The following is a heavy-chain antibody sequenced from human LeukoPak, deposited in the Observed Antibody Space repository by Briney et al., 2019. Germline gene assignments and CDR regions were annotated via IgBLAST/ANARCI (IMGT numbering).Heavy chain of an antibody. Sequence: ASVKVSCKASGGTFGRFAISWVRQAPGQGLEWMGWINPNSGGTNYAQKFQGRVTMTRDTSISTAYMELSRLRSDDTAVYYCAIGGSIVVVPAAIRGHWFDPWGQGTLVTVSS. CDR1: GGTFGRFA. V-gene: IGHV1-2*02. J-gene: IGHJ5*02. CDR3: AIGGSIVVVPAAIRGHWFDP. D-gene: IGHD2-2*02. CDR2: INPNSGGT.